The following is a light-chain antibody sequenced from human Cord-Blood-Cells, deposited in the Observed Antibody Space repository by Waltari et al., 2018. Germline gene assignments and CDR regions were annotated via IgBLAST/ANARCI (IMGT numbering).Light chain of an antibody. CDR2: GAS. CDR3: QQYGSSPRGT. CDR1: QRVSSSY. Sequence: EIVLTQSPGPLSLSTGERATLSCRASQRVSSSYLAWYQQKPGQAPRLRIYGASSRATGIPDRFSGSGSGTDFTLTISRLEPEDFAVYYCQQYGSSPRGTFGQGTKVEIK. V-gene: IGKV3-20*01. J-gene: IGKJ1*01.